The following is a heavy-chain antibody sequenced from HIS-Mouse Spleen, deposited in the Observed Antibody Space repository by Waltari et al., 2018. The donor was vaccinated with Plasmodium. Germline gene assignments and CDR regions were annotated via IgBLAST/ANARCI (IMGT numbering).Heavy chain of an antibody. J-gene: IGHJ5*02. CDR3: ARVNSGSYYWFDP. Sequence: EVQLVESGGGLVQPGGSLRLSCAASGFTFSSYSMNWVPQAPGKGVGWVSYSSMSRTVYDADSVKGRFTISRDNAKNSLYLQMNSLRAEDTAVYYCARVNSGSYYWFDPWGQGTLVTVSS. V-gene: IGHV3-48*01. D-gene: IGHD1-26*01. CDR1: GFTFSSYS. CDR2: SSMSRTV.